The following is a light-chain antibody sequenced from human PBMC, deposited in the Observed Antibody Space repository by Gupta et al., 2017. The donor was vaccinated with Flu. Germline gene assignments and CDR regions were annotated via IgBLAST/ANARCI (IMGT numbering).Light chain of an antibody. J-gene: IGKJ2*01. CDR3: QQMNSSLHI. CDR2: QGS. Sequence: PSSLSASIGDRVTITCRASQGIRTWLAWYQQKPGQTPKLLIYQGSKLQSGVPSRFSGGGSGTEFTLTITNLQPDDSATYYCQQMNSSLHIFGQGTKVEIK. CDR1: QGIRTW. V-gene: IGKV1-5*03.